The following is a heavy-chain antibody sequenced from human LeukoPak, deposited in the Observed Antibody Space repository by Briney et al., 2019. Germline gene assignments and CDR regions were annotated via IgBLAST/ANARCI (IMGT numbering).Heavy chain of an antibody. CDR2: ISYDGSNK. Sequence: GGSLRLSCAASGFTFSSYAMSWVRQAPGKGLEWVAVISYDGSNKYYADSVKGRFTISRDNSKNTLYLQMNSLRAEDTAVYYCARGYSSSWYGHFDYWGQGTLVTVSS. CDR3: ARGYSSSWYGHFDY. J-gene: IGHJ4*02. D-gene: IGHD6-13*01. CDR1: GFTFSSYA. V-gene: IGHV3-30-3*01.